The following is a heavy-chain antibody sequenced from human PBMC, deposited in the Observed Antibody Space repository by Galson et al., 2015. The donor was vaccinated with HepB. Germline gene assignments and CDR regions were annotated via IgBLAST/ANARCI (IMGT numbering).Heavy chain of an antibody. D-gene: IGHD4-17*01. J-gene: IGHJ4*02. Sequence: SVKVSCKASGYTFTSYGISWVRQAPGQGLEWMGWINAYNGNTNYAQKLQGRVTMTTDTSTSTAYMELRSLRSDDTAVYYCARASYGDYYFDYWGQGTLVTVSS. CDR2: INAYNGNT. CDR1: GYTFTSYG. V-gene: IGHV1-18*04. CDR3: ARASYGDYYFDY.